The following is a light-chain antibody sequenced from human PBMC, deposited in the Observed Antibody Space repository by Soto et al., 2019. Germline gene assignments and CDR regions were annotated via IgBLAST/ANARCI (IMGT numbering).Light chain of an antibody. CDR1: QTINNRY. V-gene: IGKV3-20*01. CDR2: GAS. CDR3: QQYGGSPWT. J-gene: IGKJ1*01. Sequence: EIVLTQSPGTLSLSPGERAILSCRASQTINNRYLAWYQQMPGRAPRLLIHGASSRAAGIPDRFSGSGSGTDFTLTINRLEPEDFAMYYCQQYGGSPWTFGQGTKVEIK.